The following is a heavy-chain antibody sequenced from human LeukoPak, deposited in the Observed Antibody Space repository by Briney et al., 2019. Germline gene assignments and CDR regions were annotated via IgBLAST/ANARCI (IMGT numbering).Heavy chain of an antibody. J-gene: IGHJ3*02. Sequence: PGGSLRLSCAASGFTFSSYAMSWVRQAPGKGLEWVANIKQDGSEKYYVDSVKGRFTISRDNAKNSLYLQMNSLRAEDTAVYYCVRQDYGDYRGGAFDIWGQGTMVTVSS. D-gene: IGHD4-17*01. CDR1: GFTFSSYA. CDR2: IKQDGSEK. V-gene: IGHV3-7*01. CDR3: VRQDYGDYRGGAFDI.